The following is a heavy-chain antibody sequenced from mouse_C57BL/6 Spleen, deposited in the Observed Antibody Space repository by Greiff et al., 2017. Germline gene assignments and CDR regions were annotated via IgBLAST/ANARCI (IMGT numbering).Heavy chain of an antibody. CDR1: GFTFSDYG. D-gene: IGHD2-4*01. V-gene: IGHV5-17*01. CDR3: ARRAMIRYYFDY. J-gene: IGHJ2*01. Sequence: EVKLLESGGGLVKPGGSLKLSCAASGFTFSDYGMHWVRQAPEKGLEWVAYISSGSSTIYYADTVKGRFTISRDNAKNTLFLQMTSLRSEDTAMYYCARRAMIRYYFDYWGQGTTLTVSS. CDR2: ISSGSSTI.